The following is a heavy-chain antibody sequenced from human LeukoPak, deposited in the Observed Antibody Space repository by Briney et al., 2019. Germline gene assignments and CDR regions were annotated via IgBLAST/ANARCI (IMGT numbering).Heavy chain of an antibody. D-gene: IGHD3-22*01. Sequence: GGSLRLSCAASGFAFSAYAISWVRQAPGKGLEWVSAISGSGGITYYADSVKGRFTISRGNSKNTLYLQMNSLRAEDTAVYYCAKHDPRRVVITNWFDPWGQGTLVTVSS. CDR2: ISGSGGIT. J-gene: IGHJ5*02. CDR1: GFAFSAYA. CDR3: AKHDPRRVVITNWFDP. V-gene: IGHV3-23*01.